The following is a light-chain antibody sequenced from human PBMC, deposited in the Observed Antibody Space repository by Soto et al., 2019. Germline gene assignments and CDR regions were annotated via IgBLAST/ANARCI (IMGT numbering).Light chain of an antibody. CDR1: QGIINY. CDR2: GAS. Sequence: IQLTQSPSSLSASVGDRVTITCRASQGIINYLAWYQQKPGKAPKLLIYGASTLQSGVPSRFGGIGSVTEFTLTVSSLQPEDFATYYGQQLFMYPPTFGPGTKVDIK. V-gene: IGKV1-9*01. CDR3: QQLFMYPPT. J-gene: IGKJ3*01.